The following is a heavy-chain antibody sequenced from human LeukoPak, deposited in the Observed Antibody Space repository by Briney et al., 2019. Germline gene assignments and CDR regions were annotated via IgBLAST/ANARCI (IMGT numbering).Heavy chain of an antibody. CDR3: AELGITMIGGV. J-gene: IGHJ6*04. Sequence: GGSLRLSCAASGFTLSSYEMNWVRQAPGKGVEWVSSISSSGSTIYYVDCVKVRFTISRDHAKNSLYLQMNSLRAEDTAVYYCAELGITMIGGVWGKGTTVTISS. V-gene: IGHV3-48*03. CDR2: ISSSGSTI. CDR1: GFTLSSYE. D-gene: IGHD3-10*02.